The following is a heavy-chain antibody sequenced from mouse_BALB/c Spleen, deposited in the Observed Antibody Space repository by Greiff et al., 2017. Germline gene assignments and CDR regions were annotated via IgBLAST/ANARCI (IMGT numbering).Heavy chain of an antibody. CDR1: GFTFSSYA. D-gene: IGHD2-3*01. CDR3: ARGHDGFDY. J-gene: IGHJ2*01. CDR2: ISSGGST. V-gene: IGHV5-6-5*01. Sequence: EVHLVESGGGLVKPGGSLKLSCAASGFTFSSYAMSWVRQTPEKRLEWVASISSGGSTYYPDSVKGRFTISRDNARNILYLQMSSLRSEDTAMYYCARGHDGFDYWGQGTTLTVSS.